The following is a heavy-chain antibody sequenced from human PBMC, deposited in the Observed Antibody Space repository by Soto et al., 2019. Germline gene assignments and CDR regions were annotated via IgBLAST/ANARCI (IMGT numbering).Heavy chain of an antibody. Sequence: GGSLRLSCVAAGFAFSGYGMDWVRQAPGKGLEWVSAISGDGSGTYYADSVKGRFTISRDNSKNTLYLQMNSLRADDTAVYYCAKATRGGAATLIRLYWRQGTLVTAPQ. J-gene: IGHJ4*02. CDR3: AKATRGGAATLIRLY. D-gene: IGHD6-13*01. CDR2: ISGDGSGT. CDR1: GFAFSGYG. V-gene: IGHV3-33*06.